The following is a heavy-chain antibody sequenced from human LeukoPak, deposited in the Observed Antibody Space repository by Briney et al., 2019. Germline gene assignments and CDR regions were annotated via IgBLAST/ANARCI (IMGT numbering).Heavy chain of an antibody. V-gene: IGHV1-18*01. CDR3: ARVLGYYYFYMDF. CDR1: GYTFVNFG. D-gene: IGHD3/OR15-3a*01. Sequence: ASVSVSCKASGYTFVNFGLIWVRQAPGQGLEWMGWISPENGDTNYAQNFQDRVTMTTDTSTNTAYMELRSLTSDDTAVYFCARVLGYYYFYMDFWGEGTTVIISS. J-gene: IGHJ6*03. CDR2: ISPENGDT.